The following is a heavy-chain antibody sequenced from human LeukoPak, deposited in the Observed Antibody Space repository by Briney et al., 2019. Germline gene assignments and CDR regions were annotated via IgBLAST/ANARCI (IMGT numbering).Heavy chain of an antibody. D-gene: IGHD3-16*01. CDR3: AKDPVGGAYFFDY. V-gene: IGHV3-53*01. J-gene: IGHJ4*02. CDR2: IRSGGST. Sequence: GGSLRLSCAASGFTVSSSYMTWVRQAPGKGLEWVSVIRSGGSTVYADSVKGRFTISRDNSKNTLYLQLNSLRAEDTAVYYCAKDPVGGAYFFDYWGQGTLVTVSS. CDR1: GFTVSSSY.